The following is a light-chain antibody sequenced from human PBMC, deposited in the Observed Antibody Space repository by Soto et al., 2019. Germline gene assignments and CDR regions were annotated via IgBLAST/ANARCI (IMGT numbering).Light chain of an antibody. V-gene: IGKV3-11*01. CDR3: QQRNSWPIT. CDR1: QTVSSW. J-gene: IGKJ5*01. CDR2: DAS. Sequence: PGDRVTLSCRASQTVSSWLAWYQQKPGQAPRLLIYDASNIATGIPARFTGSGSGTDFTLTISRLEPEDFAVYYCQQRNSWPITFGQGTRLEIK.